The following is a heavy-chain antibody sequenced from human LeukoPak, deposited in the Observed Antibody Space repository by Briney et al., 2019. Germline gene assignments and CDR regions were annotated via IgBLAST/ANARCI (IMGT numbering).Heavy chain of an antibody. V-gene: IGHV3-48*03. Sequence: PGGSLRLSCAASGFTFSSYEMNWVRQAPGKGLEWVSYISSSGSTIYYADSVKGRFTISRDNAKNSLYLQMNSLRAEDTAVYYYARGLAIAAFDIWGQGTMVTVSS. CDR2: ISSSGSTI. CDR3: ARGLAIAAFDI. CDR1: GFTFSSYE. J-gene: IGHJ3*02. D-gene: IGHD6-19*01.